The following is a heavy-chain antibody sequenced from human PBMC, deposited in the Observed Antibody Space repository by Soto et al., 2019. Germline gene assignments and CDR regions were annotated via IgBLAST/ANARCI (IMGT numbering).Heavy chain of an antibody. CDR3: AREEQQLLWDWFDP. CDR2: INAGNGNT. Sequence: ASVKVSCKASGYTFTSYAMHWVRQAPGQRLEWMGWINAGNGNTEYSQKFQGRVTITRDTSASTAYMELSSLRSEDTAVYYCAREEQQLLWDWFDPWGQGTLVTVSS. D-gene: IGHD6-13*01. J-gene: IGHJ5*02. V-gene: IGHV1-3*01. CDR1: GYTFTSYA.